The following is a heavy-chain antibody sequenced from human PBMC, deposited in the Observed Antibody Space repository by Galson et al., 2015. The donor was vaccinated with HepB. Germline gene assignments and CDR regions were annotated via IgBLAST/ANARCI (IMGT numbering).Heavy chain of an antibody. Sequence: SLRLSCAASGFTFSNAWMSWVRQAPGKGLEWVGRIKSKTDGGTTDYAAPVKGRFTISRDDSKNTLYLQMNSLKTEDTAVYYCTTIITMVRGVKVGYWGQGTLVTVSS. CDR3: TTIITMVRGVKVGY. CDR1: GFTFSNAW. CDR2: IKSKTDGGTT. J-gene: IGHJ4*02. V-gene: IGHV3-15*01. D-gene: IGHD3-10*01.